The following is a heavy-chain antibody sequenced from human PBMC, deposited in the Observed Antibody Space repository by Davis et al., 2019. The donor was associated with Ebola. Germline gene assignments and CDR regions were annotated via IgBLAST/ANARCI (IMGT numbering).Heavy chain of an antibody. D-gene: IGHD6-19*01. J-gene: IGHJ4*02. Sequence: PGGSLRLSCAASGFTFSSYWMSWVRQAPGKGLEWVANIKQDGSEKYYVDSVKGRFTISRDNAKNSLYLQMNSLRAEDTAVYYCAKGLGSSGWYYFDYWGQGTLVTVS. CDR2: IKQDGSEK. V-gene: IGHV3-7*03. CDR1: GFTFSSYW. CDR3: AKGLGSSGWYYFDY.